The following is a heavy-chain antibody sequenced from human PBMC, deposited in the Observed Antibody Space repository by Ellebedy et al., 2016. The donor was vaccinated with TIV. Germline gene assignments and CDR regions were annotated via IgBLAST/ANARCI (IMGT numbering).Heavy chain of an antibody. Sequence: MPSETLSLTCAVSGDSINTQNWWQWVRQTPGKGLEWIGESDHSGNVYYSPSFKSRVTILVDRSKNQFSLNLNSVTAADTAIYYCARVIGGCSDFSCYLDPWGQGILATVSS. V-gene: IGHV4-4*02. D-gene: IGHD2-2*01. CDR3: ARVIGGCSDFSCYLDP. CDR2: SDHSGNV. CDR1: GDSINTQNW. J-gene: IGHJ5*02.